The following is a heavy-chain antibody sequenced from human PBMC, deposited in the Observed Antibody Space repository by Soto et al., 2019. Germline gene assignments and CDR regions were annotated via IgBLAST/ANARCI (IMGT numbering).Heavy chain of an antibody. CDR3: AREKGGGSYLDY. CDR1: GYTFTSYA. Sequence: QVQLVQSGAEVKKPGASVKVSCKASGYTFTSYAINWVRQATGQGLEWMGWMNPNSGNTGYAQKFQGRVNMSMNTAISTAYLELSSLRAEDTAVYYCAREKGGGSYLDYWGQGTLVTVSS. V-gene: IGHV1-8*01. D-gene: IGHD1-26*01. J-gene: IGHJ4*02. CDR2: MNPNSGNT.